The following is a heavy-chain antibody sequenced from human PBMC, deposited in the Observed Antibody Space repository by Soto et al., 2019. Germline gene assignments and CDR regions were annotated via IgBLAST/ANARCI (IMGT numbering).Heavy chain of an antibody. CDR1: GHTLTELS. Sequence: QVQLVQSGAEVKKPGASVKVSCKVSGHTLTELSMHWVGLAPGKGLEWMGGFDPEDGETISAQKFQGRVTMTEDTSTDSTYLELSSLRSEDTAVYYCAAGGTRWLHSPFDYWGQGTLVTISS. CDR3: AAGGTRWLHSPFDY. J-gene: IGHJ4*02. CDR2: FDPEDGET. V-gene: IGHV1-24*01. D-gene: IGHD1-1*01.